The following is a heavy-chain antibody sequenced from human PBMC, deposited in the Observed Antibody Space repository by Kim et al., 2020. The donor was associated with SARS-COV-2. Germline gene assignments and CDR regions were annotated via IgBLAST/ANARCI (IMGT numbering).Heavy chain of an antibody. J-gene: IGHJ6*03. CDR1: GFTFSTYW. CDR3: VRATAQAGNYYYDV. Sequence: GGSLRLSCAASGFTFSTYWMHWVRQAPGKGLVWVSRITTDGSDIKYADSVKGRFTASRDNAKNTLFLQMNSLRAEDTAVYYCVRATAQAGNYYYDVWGEG. CDR2: ITTDGSDI. V-gene: IGHV3-74*01.